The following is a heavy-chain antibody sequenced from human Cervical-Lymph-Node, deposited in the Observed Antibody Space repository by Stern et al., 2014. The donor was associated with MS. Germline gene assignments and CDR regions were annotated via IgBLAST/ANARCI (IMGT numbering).Heavy chain of an antibody. CDR1: GYTFTDSY. CDR3: AREIHPAITFDI. Sequence: VQLVESGAEMKRPGTSMKVSCKASGYTFTDSYMHWVRQAPGQGLQWMGRINPKTGGANYTEAFQGRVTMARDTSISTCYMVLSSLRSDDTAVYYCAREIHPAITFDIWGQGTVVTVSS. D-gene: IGHD2-21*01. CDR2: INPKTGGA. V-gene: IGHV1-2*06. J-gene: IGHJ3*02.